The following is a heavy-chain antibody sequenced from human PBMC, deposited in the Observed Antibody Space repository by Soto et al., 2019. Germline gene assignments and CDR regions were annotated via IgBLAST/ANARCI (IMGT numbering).Heavy chain of an antibody. V-gene: IGHV4-39*01. CDR1: GGSISSSSYY. CDR2: IYYSGST. J-gene: IGHJ4*02. CDR3: ARQGYCSGGSCYSLCDY. D-gene: IGHD2-15*01. Sequence: QLQLQESGPGLVKPSETLSLTCTVSGGSISSSSYYWGWIRQPPGKGLEWIGSIYYSGSTYYNPSLKSRVTISVDTSKNQFSLKLSSVTAADTAVYYCARQGYCSGGSCYSLCDYWGQGTLVTVSS.